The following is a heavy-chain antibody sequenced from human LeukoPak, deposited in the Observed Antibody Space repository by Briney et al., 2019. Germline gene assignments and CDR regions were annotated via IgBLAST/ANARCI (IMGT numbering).Heavy chain of an antibody. CDR1: GFTFDDYG. CDR3: TTDRRYCSSTSCYGFDY. CDR2: IKSKTDGGTT. J-gene: IGHJ4*02. V-gene: IGHV3-15*01. Sequence: PGGSLRLSCAASGFTFDDYGMNWVRQAPGKGLEWVGRIKSKTDGGTTDYAAPVKGRFTISRDDSKNTLYLQMNSLKTEDTAVYYCTTDRRYCSSTSCYGFDYWGQGTLVTVSS. D-gene: IGHD2-2*01.